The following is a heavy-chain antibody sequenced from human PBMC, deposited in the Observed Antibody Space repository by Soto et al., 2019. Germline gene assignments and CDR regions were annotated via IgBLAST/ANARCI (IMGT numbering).Heavy chain of an antibody. D-gene: IGHD1-26*01. CDR1: GGSISSGGYS. CDR3: ASLSGAYFGTDV. Sequence: SETLSLTCAVSGGSISSGGYSWSWIRQPPGKGLEWIGYIYHSGSTYYNPSLKSRVTISVDRSKNQFSLKLSSVTAADTAVYYCASLSGAYFGTDVWGHGATVTVS. CDR2: IYHSGST. V-gene: IGHV4-30-2*01. J-gene: IGHJ6*02.